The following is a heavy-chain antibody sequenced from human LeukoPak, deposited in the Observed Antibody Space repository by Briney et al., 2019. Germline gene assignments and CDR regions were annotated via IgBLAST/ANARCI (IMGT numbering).Heavy chain of an antibody. CDR3: AREPGYYYGSAKYFDY. CDR1: GFTFSSYA. Sequence: GGSLRLSCAASGFTFSSYAMHWVRQAPGKGLEWVAVISYDGSNKYYADSVKGRFTISRDNSKNTLYLQMNSLRAEDTAVYYCAREPGYYYGSAKYFDYWGQGTLVTVSS. V-gene: IGHV3-30-3*01. CDR2: ISYDGSNK. D-gene: IGHD3-10*01. J-gene: IGHJ4*02.